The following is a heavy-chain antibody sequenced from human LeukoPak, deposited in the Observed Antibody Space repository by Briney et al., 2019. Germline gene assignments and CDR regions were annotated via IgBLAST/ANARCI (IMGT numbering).Heavy chain of an antibody. J-gene: IGHJ6*03. CDR3: ARAPSSMVRGVMNYYYYYYMDV. CDR2: INPSGGSI. V-gene: IGHV1-46*01. Sequence: ASVKVSCKASGYTFTSYYMHWVRQAPGQGLEWMGIINPSGGSISYAQKFQGRVTMTRDTSTSTVYMELSSLRSEGTAVYYCARAPSSMVRGVMNYYYYYYMDVWGKGTTVTVSS. CDR1: GYTFTSYY. D-gene: IGHD3-10*01.